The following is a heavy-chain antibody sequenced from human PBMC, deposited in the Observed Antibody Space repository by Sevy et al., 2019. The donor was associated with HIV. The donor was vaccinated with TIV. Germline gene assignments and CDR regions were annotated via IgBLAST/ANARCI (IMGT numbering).Heavy chain of an antibody. D-gene: IGHD5-12*01. V-gene: IGHV3-21*01. CDR3: VVEMATITWYFDL. CDR2: ISSSSSYI. CDR1: GFTFSSYS. J-gene: IGHJ2*01. Sequence: GGSLRLSCAASGFTFSSYSMNWVRQAPGKGLEWVSSISSSSSYIYYADSVKGRFTISRDNAKNSLYLQMNSLRAEDTAVYYCVVEMATITWYFDLWGRGTLVTVSS.